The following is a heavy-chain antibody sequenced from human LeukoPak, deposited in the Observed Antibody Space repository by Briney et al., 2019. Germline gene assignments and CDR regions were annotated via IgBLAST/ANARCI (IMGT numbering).Heavy chain of an antibody. D-gene: IGHD3-16*01. Sequence: GGSLRLSCAASGFTVSSNYMSWVRQAPGKGLEWVANIKPDGSEKDYVDSLKGRFTISRDNAKNSLYLQVNSLRAEDTAVYYCARFGVPYGVDVWGQGTTVTVSS. V-gene: IGHV3-7*04. CDR2: IKPDGSEK. J-gene: IGHJ6*02. CDR1: GFTVSSNY. CDR3: ARFGVPYGVDV.